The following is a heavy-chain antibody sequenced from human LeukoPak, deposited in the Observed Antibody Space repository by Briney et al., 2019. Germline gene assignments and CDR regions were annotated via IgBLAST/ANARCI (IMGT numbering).Heavy chain of an antibody. CDR1: GGSINDYY. CDR3: ARVSIVYGMDV. D-gene: IGHD3-3*02. V-gene: IGHV4-59*01. J-gene: IGHJ6*02. Sequence: SETLSLTCTVSGGSINDYYWSWIRQPPGKGLEWIGYMYYTGSTNHNPSLKSRVTMSVDTSKTRFFLKLSSVTAADTALYYCARVSIVYGMDVWGQGTAVTVSS. CDR2: MYYTGST.